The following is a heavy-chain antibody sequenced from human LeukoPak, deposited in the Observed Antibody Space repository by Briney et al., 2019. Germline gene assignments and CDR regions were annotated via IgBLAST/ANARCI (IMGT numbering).Heavy chain of an antibody. CDR2: IIPIFGTA. D-gene: IGHD3-22*01. CDR1: GGTFSSYA. J-gene: IGHJ4*02. CDR3: ARDIRPHTYYYDSSGSYPLDY. Sequence: SVKVSCKASGGTFSSYAISWVRQAPGQGLEWMGGIIPIFGTANYAQKFQGRVTITADESTSTAYMELRSLRSGDTAVYYCARDIRPHTYYYDSSGSYPLDYWGQGTLVTVSS. V-gene: IGHV1-69*13.